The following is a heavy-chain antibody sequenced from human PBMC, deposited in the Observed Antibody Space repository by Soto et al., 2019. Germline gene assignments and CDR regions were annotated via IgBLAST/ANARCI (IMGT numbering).Heavy chain of an antibody. CDR2: INHSGST. D-gene: IGHD3-22*01. V-gene: IGHV4-34*01. CDR3: AREYLGVPDSSGYYQNWFDP. J-gene: IGHJ5*02. Sequence: PETLSLTCAVSDGSFSGYYWSWIRQPTGKGLEWIGEINHSGSTNYNPSLKSRVTISVDTSKNQFSLKLSSVTAADTAVYYCAREYLGVPDSSGYYQNWFDPWGQGTLVTVSS. CDR1: DGSFSGYY.